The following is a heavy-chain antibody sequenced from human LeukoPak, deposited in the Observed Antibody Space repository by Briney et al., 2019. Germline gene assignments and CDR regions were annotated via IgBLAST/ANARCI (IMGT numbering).Heavy chain of an antibody. CDR2: MNPSGDTT. D-gene: IGHD3-9*01. Sequence: GASVKVSCKTSGYNFTNYYMHWARQAPGHGLEWMGIMNPSGDTTTYAEKFQGRVTMTRDTSTSTVYMELSSLRSEDTAVYYCARGGALRYFEWFSAYWGQGTLVTVSS. CDR1: GYNFTNYY. CDR3: ARGGALRYFEWFSAY. J-gene: IGHJ4*02. V-gene: IGHV1-46*01.